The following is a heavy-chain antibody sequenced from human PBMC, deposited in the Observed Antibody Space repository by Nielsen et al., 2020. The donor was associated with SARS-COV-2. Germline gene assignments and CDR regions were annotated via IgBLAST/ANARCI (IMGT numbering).Heavy chain of an antibody. J-gene: IGHJ4*02. CDR2: IKQDGSEK. D-gene: IGHD6-13*01. CDR1: GFTFSSYW. CDR3: ARVSGSSSHFDY. Sequence: GRSLRLSCAASGFTFSSYWMNWVRQAPGKGLEWVANIKQDGSEKYYVDSVKGRFTISRDNAKNSLYLQMNSLRAEDTAVYYCARVSGSSSHFDYWGQGTLVTVSS. V-gene: IGHV3-7*01.